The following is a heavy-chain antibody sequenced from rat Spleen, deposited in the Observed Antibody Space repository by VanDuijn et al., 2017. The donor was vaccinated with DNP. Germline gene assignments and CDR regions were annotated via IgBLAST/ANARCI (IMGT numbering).Heavy chain of an antibody. Sequence: EVQLVESGGGLVQPGRSLKLSCAASGFTFSNYGMHWIRQTPETGLEWVANIIYDGSRTHYRDSVKGRFTISRDNAENTLYLQMDSLRSEDTATYYCAREFPWAHYFDYWGQGIMVTVSS. CDR3: AREFPWAHYFDY. J-gene: IGHJ2*01. CDR2: IIYDGSRT. D-gene: IGHD3-8*01. CDR1: GFTFSNYG. V-gene: IGHV5-29*01.